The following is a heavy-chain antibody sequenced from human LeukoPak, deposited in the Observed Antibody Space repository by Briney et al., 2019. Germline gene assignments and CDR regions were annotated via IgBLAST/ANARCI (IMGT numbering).Heavy chain of an antibody. Sequence: ASVKVSCKASGYTFTSYYMHWVRQAPGQGLEWMGIINPSGGSTSYAQKFQGRVTMTGDTSTSTVYMELSSLRSEDTAVYYCARVGIGSSTAYGSATFDYWGQGTLVTVSS. J-gene: IGHJ4*02. CDR3: ARVGIGSSTAYGSATFDY. CDR2: INPSGGST. V-gene: IGHV1-46*01. D-gene: IGHD2-2*01. CDR1: GYTFTSYY.